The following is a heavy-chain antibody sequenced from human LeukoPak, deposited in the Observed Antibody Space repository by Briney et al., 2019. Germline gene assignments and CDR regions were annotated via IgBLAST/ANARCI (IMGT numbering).Heavy chain of an antibody. D-gene: IGHD5-12*01. Sequence: SETLSLTCAVYGGSFSGYYWSWIRQPPGKGLEWIGEINHSGSTNYNPSLKSRVTISVDTSKNQFSLKLSSVTAADTAVYYCARGRGYSGYECWGQGTLVTVSS. CDR3: ARGRGYSGYEC. CDR2: INHSGST. V-gene: IGHV4-34*01. J-gene: IGHJ4*02. CDR1: GGSFSGYY.